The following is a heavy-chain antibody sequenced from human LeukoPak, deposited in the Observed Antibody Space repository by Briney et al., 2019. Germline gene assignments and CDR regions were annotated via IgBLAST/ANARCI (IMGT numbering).Heavy chain of an antibody. Sequence: SETLSLTCAVYGGSFSGYYWSWIRQPPGKGLEWIGEINHSGNTNYNPSLKSRVTISVDTSKNQSSLKLSSVTAADTAVYYCARVLRAVALNWFDPWGQGTLVTVSS. CDR2: INHSGNT. CDR1: GGSFSGYY. V-gene: IGHV4-34*01. CDR3: ARVLRAVALNWFDP. J-gene: IGHJ5*02. D-gene: IGHD6-19*01.